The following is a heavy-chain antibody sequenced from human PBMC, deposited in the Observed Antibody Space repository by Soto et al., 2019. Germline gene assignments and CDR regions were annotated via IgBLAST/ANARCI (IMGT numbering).Heavy chain of an antibody. Sequence: QVQLVESGGGVVQPGRSLRLSCAASGFTFSSYGMHWVRQAPGKGLEWVAVIWYDGSNKYYADSVKGRFTISRDNSKNTLYLQMNSLRAEDTAVYYCARDGKGLLLNGMDVWGQGTTVTVSS. V-gene: IGHV3-33*01. CDR3: ARDGKGLLLNGMDV. CDR2: IWYDGSNK. D-gene: IGHD2-15*01. J-gene: IGHJ6*02. CDR1: GFTFSSYG.